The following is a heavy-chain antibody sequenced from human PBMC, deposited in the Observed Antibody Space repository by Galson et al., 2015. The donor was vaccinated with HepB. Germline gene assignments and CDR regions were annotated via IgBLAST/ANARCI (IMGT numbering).Heavy chain of an antibody. V-gene: IGHV1-18*01. CDR1: GYTFTSYG. CDR2: ISAYNGNT. Sequence: QSGAEVKKPGESLRISCKASGYTFTSYGISWVRQAPGQGLEWMGWISAYNGNTNYAQKLQGRVTMTTDTSTSTAYMELRSLRSDDTAVYYCARDGSSSWYGAGDYWGQGTLVTVSS. CDR3: ARDGSSSWYGAGDY. D-gene: IGHD6-13*01. J-gene: IGHJ4*02.